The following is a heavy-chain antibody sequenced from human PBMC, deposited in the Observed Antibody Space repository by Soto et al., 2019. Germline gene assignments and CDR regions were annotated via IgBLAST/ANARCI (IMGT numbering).Heavy chain of an antibody. V-gene: IGHV3-33*01. J-gene: IGHJ6*02. Sequence: GGSLRLSCAASGFTFSSYGMHWVRQAPGKGLEWVAVIWYDGGNKYYADSVKGRFTISRDNAKNSLYLQMNSLRAEDTAVYYCAGGEARYIAARVYYYYGMDVWGQGTTVTVSS. CDR2: IWYDGGNK. D-gene: IGHD6-6*01. CDR1: GFTFSSYG. CDR3: AGGEARYIAARVYYYYGMDV.